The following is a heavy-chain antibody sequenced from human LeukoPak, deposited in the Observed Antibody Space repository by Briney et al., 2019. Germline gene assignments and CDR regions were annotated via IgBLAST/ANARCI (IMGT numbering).Heavy chain of an antibody. Sequence: GGSLRLSCVGSGFTFSNYAMMWVRQTQGKRLEWVSAIRGSGTSTFYADSVKGRFTIFRDNFKNTVYLQMNNLRADDSAVYYCARDPNGDYIVAFDFQRWGLGTQVTVSS. CDR2: IRGSGTST. V-gene: IGHV3-23*01. D-gene: IGHD4-17*01. J-gene: IGHJ1*01. CDR1: GFTFSNYA. CDR3: ARDPNGDYIVAFDFQR.